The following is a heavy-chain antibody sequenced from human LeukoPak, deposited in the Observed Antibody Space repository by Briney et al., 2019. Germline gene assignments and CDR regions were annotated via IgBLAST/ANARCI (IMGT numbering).Heavy chain of an antibody. CDR2: ISYSGST. J-gene: IGHJ4*02. Sequence: SETLSLTCTVSGGSISSDGYYWSWIRQHPGKGQEWIGYISYSGSTYYNPSLNSRVTISVGTSKSQFSLKLSSVTAADTAVYYCARVRGYSYGELDYWGQGTLVTVSS. D-gene: IGHD5-18*01. V-gene: IGHV4-31*03. CDR3: ARVRGYSYGELDY. CDR1: GGSISSDGYY.